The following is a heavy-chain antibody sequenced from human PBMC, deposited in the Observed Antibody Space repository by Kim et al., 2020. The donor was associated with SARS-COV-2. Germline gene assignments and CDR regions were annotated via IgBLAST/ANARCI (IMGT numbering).Heavy chain of an antibody. V-gene: IGHV3-23*01. D-gene: IGHD1-26*01. CDR3: AKDGYSGSQSYYFDY. Sequence: SVKGRFTISRDNSKNMLDLQIDSLRAEDTAIYFCAKDGYSGSQSYYFDYWGQGVQVTVSS. J-gene: IGHJ4*02.